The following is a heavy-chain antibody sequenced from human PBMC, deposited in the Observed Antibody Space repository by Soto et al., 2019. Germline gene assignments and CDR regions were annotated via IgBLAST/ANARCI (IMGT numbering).Heavy chain of an antibody. CDR3: ESSDSRGYFLFDY. CDR1: GGCISSYY. D-gene: IGHD3-22*01. V-gene: IGHV4-4*07. Sequence: PSGTLSLTCTDSGGCISSYYWSWIRQPAGKGLEWIGRIYASGSTNYNPSLKSRVTMSVDTSKNKFSLKLSSVTAADTAVYYCESSDSRGYFLFDYWGQGTLFTVSS. J-gene: IGHJ4*02. CDR2: IYASGST.